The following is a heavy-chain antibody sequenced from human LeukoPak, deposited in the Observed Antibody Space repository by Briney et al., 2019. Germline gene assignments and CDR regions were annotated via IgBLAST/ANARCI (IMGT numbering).Heavy chain of an antibody. J-gene: IGHJ4*02. CDR2: IYTSGST. D-gene: IGHD1-26*01. V-gene: IGHV4-61*02. CDR3: ARDKWELYDY. CDR1: GGSISSGSYY. Sequence: PSETLSLTCTVSGGSISSGSYYWSWIRQPAGKGLEWIGRIYTSGSTNYNPSLKRRVTISVDTSKNQFSLKLSSVTAADTAVYYCARDKWELYDYWGQGTLVTVSS.